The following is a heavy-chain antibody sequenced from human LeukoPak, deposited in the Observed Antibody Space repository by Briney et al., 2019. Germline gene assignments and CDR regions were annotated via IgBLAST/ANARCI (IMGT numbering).Heavy chain of an antibody. Sequence: GGCRTLSCPASGFTVSSNYMSWVRQAPRKGLEGVSVIYSGGSTYYADSVKGRFTISRDNSKNTLYLQMNSLRAEDTAVYYCTSSSITMIVVLDYWGQGTLVTVSS. D-gene: IGHD3-22*01. V-gene: IGHV3-53*01. CDR1: GFTVSSNY. CDR3: TSSSITMIVVLDY. J-gene: IGHJ4*02. CDR2: IYSGGST.